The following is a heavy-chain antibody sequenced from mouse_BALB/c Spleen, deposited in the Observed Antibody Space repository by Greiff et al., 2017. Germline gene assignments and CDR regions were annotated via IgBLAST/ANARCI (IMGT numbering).Heavy chain of an antibody. D-gene: IGHD3-1*01. CDR2: INPGSGGT. J-gene: IGHJ4*01. Sequence: QVQLQQSGAELVRPGTSVKVSCKASGYAFTNYLIEWVKQRPGQGLEWIGVINPGSGGTNYNEKFKGKATLTADKSSSTSYMQLSSLTSDDSAVYFCARQLGLRKGMDYWVKGTSATVSS. CDR1: GYAFTNYL. CDR3: ARQLGLRKGMDY. V-gene: IGHV1-54*01.